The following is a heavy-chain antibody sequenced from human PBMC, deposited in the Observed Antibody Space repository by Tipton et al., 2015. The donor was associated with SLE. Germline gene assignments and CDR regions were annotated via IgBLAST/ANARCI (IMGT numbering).Heavy chain of an antibody. CDR1: GFTFNSNA. Sequence: SLRLSCAASGFTFNSNAMNWVRQTPGQGLEWISYVSSTSGTIYYADSVKGRFTISRDNVQNSLFLHMNSLRVEDTAVYYCAAQRLVRGDAFHIRGLGTLVTVSS. J-gene: IGHJ3*02. CDR2: VSSTSGTI. D-gene: IGHD6-13*01. CDR3: AAQRLVRGDAFHI. V-gene: IGHV3-48*01.